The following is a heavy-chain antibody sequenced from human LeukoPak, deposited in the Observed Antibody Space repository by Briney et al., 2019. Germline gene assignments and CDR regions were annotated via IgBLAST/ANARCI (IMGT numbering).Heavy chain of an antibody. CDR2: INRGST. CDR3: ARATPDEPVGATTPWYYFDY. D-gene: IGHD1-26*01. V-gene: IGHV4-34*01. Sequence: PSETLSLTCDVYDGSFSNYYWSWIRQPPGQGLEWIGDINRGSTNSNPSLKSRVTMSVDTSKNQFSLKLSSVTAADTAVYYCARATPDEPVGATTPWYYFDYWGQGTLVTVPS. J-gene: IGHJ4*02. CDR1: DGSFSNYY.